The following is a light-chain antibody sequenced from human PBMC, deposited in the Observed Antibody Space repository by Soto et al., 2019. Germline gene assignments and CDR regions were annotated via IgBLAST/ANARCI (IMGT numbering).Light chain of an antibody. CDR3: QQSYSAPWT. CDR1: QSISTY. CDR2: DAS. Sequence: DIQMTQSPSSLAASVGARVTITGRASQSISTYLNWYQQKPGKAPKVLIFDASRLQSGVASRFSGSGSGTDFTLTISSLQPEDSATYYCQQSYSAPWTFRQGTKVQVK. J-gene: IGKJ1*01. V-gene: IGKV1-39*01.